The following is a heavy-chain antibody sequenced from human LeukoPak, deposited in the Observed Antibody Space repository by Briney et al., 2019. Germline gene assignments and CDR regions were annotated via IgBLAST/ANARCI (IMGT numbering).Heavy chain of an antibody. CDR1: GFTFSSYW. D-gene: IGHD3-16*02. J-gene: IGHJ4*02. CDR3: ARSYYDYVWGSYRTDY. V-gene: IGHV3-7*01. CDR2: INQDGSEK. Sequence: GWSLRLSCAASGFTFSSYWMSWVRQAPGKGLEWVANINQDGSEKYYVDSVKGRFTISRDNAKNSLYLQMNSLRAEDTAVYYCARSYYDYVWGSYRTDYWGQGTLVTVSS.